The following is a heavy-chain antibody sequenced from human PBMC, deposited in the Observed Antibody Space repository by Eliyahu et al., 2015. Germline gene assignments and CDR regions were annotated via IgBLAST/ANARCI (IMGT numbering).Heavy chain of an antibody. V-gene: IGHV3-30-3*01. Sequence: QVQLVESGGGVVQPGRSLXLSCAASGFTFKKYAMHWVRQAPGKGLGWVAVISSDGSNKYYAESVKGRFTISRDDSKNTLYVQMSSLRDEDTAIYYCARDQYVGTPYYFDYWGQGALVTVSS. CDR1: GFTFKKYA. CDR3: ARDQYVGTPYYFDY. J-gene: IGHJ4*02. D-gene: IGHD3-10*02. CDR2: ISSDGSNK.